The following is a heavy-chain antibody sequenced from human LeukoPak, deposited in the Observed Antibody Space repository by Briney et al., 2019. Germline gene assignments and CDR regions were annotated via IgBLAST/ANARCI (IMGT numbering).Heavy chain of an antibody. D-gene: IGHD6-13*01. V-gene: IGHV3-30*18. CDR2: TSYDGTRK. CDR3: AKGHGSSWSFFDH. CDR1: GFTFSSYG. Sequence: PGGSLRLSCAASGFTFSSYGIHWVRQAPGKGLEWVAVTSYDGTRKYYADSMKGRFTISRDNSKNTLYLQMHSLRAEDTAVYYCAKGHGSSWSFFDHWGQGTLVTVSS. J-gene: IGHJ4*02.